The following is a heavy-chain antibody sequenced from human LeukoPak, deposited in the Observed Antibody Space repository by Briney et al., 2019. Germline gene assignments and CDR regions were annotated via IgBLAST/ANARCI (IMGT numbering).Heavy chain of an antibody. J-gene: IGHJ4*02. CDR3: ARVRLGSSGY. D-gene: IGHD6-25*01. CDR1: GGSFSGYY. Sequence: PSETLSLTCAVYGGSFSGYYWSWIRQPPGKGLERIGEINHSGSTNYNPSLKSRVTISVDTSKNQFSLKLSSVAAADTAVYYCARVRLGSSGYWGQGTLVTVSS. CDR2: INHSGST. V-gene: IGHV4-34*01.